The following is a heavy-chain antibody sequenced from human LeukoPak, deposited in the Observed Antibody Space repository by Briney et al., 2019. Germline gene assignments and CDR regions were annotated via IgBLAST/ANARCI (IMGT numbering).Heavy chain of an antibody. CDR1: GYTFTSYG. CDR3: ARDIRVVVPAAVDY. V-gene: IGHV1-18*01. J-gene: IGHJ4*02. CDR2: ISAYNGNT. Sequence: ASVEVSCKASGYTFTSYGISWVRQAPGQGLEWMGWISAYNGNTNYAQKLQGRVTMTTDTSTSTAYMELRSLRSDDTAVYYCARDIRVVVPAAVDYWGQGTLVTVSS. D-gene: IGHD2-2*01.